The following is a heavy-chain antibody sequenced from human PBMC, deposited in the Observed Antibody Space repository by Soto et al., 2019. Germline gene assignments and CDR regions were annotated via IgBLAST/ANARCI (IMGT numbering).Heavy chain of an antibody. J-gene: IGHJ6*02. CDR2: INPSGGST. Sequence: ASVKVSCKASGYTFTSYYMRWVRQAPGQGLEWMGIINPSGGSTSYAQKFQGRVTMTRDTSTSTVYMELSSLRSEDTAVYYCARDQKLITIFGVVRSNYGMDVWGQGTTVTVSS. V-gene: IGHV1-46*01. CDR1: GYTFTSYY. CDR3: ARDQKLITIFGVVRSNYGMDV. D-gene: IGHD3-3*01.